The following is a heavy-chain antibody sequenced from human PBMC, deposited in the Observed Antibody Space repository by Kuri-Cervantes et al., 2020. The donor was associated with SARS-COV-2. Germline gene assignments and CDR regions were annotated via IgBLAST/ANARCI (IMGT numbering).Heavy chain of an antibody. Sequence: GESLKISCAASGFTFSFHSMNWVRQAPGKGLEWVSSISSSSTYIYYADSVKGRFTISRDNAKNSLYLQMNSLRAEDTAVYYCARESGVDWGSDAFDIWGQGTMVT. V-gene: IGHV3-21*01. J-gene: IGHJ3*02. CDR3: ARESGVDWGSDAFDI. CDR1: GFTFSFHS. CDR2: ISSSSTYI. D-gene: IGHD7-27*01.